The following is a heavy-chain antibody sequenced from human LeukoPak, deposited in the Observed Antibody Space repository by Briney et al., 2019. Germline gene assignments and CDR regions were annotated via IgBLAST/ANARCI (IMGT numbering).Heavy chain of an antibody. D-gene: IGHD3-22*01. V-gene: IGHV1-69*05. CDR3: ARVEMVRSYYDSSGYYYVKDY. CDR1: GGTFSSYA. Sequence: SVKVSCKASGGTFSSYAISWVRQAPGQGFEWMGRIIPIFGTANYAQKFRGRVTITTDESTSTAYMELSSLRSEDTAVYYCARVEMVRSYYDSSGYYYVKDYWGQGTLVTVSS. CDR2: IIPIFGTA. J-gene: IGHJ4*02.